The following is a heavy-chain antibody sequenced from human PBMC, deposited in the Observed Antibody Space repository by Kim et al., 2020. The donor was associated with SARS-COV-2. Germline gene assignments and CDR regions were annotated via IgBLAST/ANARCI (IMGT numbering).Heavy chain of an antibody. Sequence: KGRYTISSDKSKNTLYLQMNSLRAEDTAVYYCARRRYDSSGYYSQYYFDYWGQGTLVTVSS. D-gene: IGHD3-22*01. J-gene: IGHJ4*02. V-gene: IGHV3-66*01. CDR3: ARRRYDSSGYYSQYYFDY.